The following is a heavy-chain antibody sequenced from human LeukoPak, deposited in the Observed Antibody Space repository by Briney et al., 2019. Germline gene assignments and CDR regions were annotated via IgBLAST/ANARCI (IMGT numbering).Heavy chain of an antibody. CDR2: IYYTGST. Sequence: PSETLSLTCTVSGGSTSNYYWSWIRQPPGKGLEWIAYIYYTGSTNYNPSLKSRVTISVDTSKNQFSLKLSSVTAADTAVYHCARGYSSGRIDSWGQGTLVTVSS. CDR1: GGSTSNYY. V-gene: IGHV4-59*01. D-gene: IGHD6-19*01. CDR3: ARGYSSGRIDS. J-gene: IGHJ4*02.